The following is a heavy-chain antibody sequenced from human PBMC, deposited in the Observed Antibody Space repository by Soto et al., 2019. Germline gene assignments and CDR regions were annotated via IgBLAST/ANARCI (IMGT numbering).Heavy chain of an antibody. CDR3: AKGVPGIAVAGTGYFQH. V-gene: IGHV3-23*01. J-gene: IGHJ1*01. Sequence: GGSLRLSCAASGFTFSSYAMSWVRQAPGKGLEWVSGISGSGDSTYYAGSVKGRFTISRDNSKNTLYLQMNSLRAEDTAVYYCAKGVPGIAVAGTGYFQHWGQGTLVNVSS. CDR1: GFTFSSYA. D-gene: IGHD6-19*01. CDR2: ISGSGDST.